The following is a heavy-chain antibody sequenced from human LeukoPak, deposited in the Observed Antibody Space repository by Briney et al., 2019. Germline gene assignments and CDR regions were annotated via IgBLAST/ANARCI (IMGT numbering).Heavy chain of an antibody. Sequence: GSSVKVSCKASGGTFSSYAISWVRQAPGQGLEWMGGIIPIFGTANYAQKFQGRVTITTDESTSTAYMELSSLRSEDTTVYYCASSRGGYNYSFDYWGQGTLVTVSS. CDR1: GGTFSSYA. D-gene: IGHD5-24*01. CDR2: IIPIFGTA. J-gene: IGHJ4*02. CDR3: ASSRGGYNYSFDY. V-gene: IGHV1-69*05.